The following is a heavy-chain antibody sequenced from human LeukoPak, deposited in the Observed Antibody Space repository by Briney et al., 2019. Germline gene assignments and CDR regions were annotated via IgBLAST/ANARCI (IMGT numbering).Heavy chain of an antibody. Sequence: ASVKVSCKASGYTFTNYGVSWVRQAPGQGLEWMGWIHTYNGHTNYAQKLQGRVTMTTDTSTSTAYMELRSLRSDDTAVYYCARGPGGTGPYYFDYWGQGTLVTVSS. V-gene: IGHV1-18*01. CDR1: GYTFTNYG. D-gene: IGHD1-1*01. CDR2: IHTYNGHT. CDR3: ARGPGGTGPYYFDY. J-gene: IGHJ4*02.